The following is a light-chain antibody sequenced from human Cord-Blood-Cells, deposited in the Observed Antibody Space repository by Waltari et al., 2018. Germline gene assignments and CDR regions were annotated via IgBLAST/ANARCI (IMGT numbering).Light chain of an antibody. CDR2: AAS. Sequence: AIRMTQSPSTRYASTGDRVSITCRASQVISSYLAWYQQKPGKAPNLLIYAASTLQSGVPSRFNGSGSGTDFTLTISCLQSEDFATYYCLQYYSYPYTFGQGTKLEIK. CDR1: QVISSY. V-gene: IGKV1-8*01. CDR3: LQYYSYPYT. J-gene: IGKJ2*01.